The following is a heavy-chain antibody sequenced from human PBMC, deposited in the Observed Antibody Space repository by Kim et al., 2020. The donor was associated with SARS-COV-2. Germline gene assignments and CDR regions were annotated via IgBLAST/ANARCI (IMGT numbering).Heavy chain of an antibody. CDR1: GFTFRSNG. CDR2: ISYDGSNT. Sequence: GGSLRLSCAASGFTFRSNGMHWVRQAPGKELEWVAIISYDGSNTFYADSVKGRFTISRDNTKNTLYLQMNSLRPEDTAVYYCAKDRGFDSSGYSDHWGQGPLVTVSS. V-gene: IGHV3-30*18. J-gene: IGHJ4*02. D-gene: IGHD3-22*01. CDR3: AKDRGFDSSGYSDH.